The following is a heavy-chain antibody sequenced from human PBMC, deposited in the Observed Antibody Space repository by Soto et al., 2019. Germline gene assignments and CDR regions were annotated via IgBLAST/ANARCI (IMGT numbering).Heavy chain of an antibody. CDR3: ARVRKLGYCSGGSCYSVYYYYGMDV. J-gene: IGHJ6*02. CDR2: IYSGGST. CDR1: GFTVSSNY. Sequence: GVSRRLSCAASGFTVSSNYMSWVRHAPGKGLEWVSVIYSGGSTYYADSVNGRFTISRDNSKNTLYLQMNSLRAEDTAVYYCARVRKLGYCSGGSCYSVYYYYGMDVWGQGTTVTVSS. V-gene: IGHV3-53*01. D-gene: IGHD2-15*01.